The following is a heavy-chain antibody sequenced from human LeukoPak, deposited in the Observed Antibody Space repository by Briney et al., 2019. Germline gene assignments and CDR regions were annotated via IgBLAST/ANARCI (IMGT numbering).Heavy chain of an antibody. J-gene: IGHJ6*03. CDR3: AKDFRDSTYDSSGRRYYYYYMDV. Sequence: PGGSLRLSCTASGFTFGDYVMSWVRQAPGKGLEWAGFIRSKAYGGTTKNAASVKGRFTISRDDSRSIAYLQMNSLRAEDTAVYYCAKDFRDSTYDSSGRRYYYYYMDVWGKGTTVTISS. D-gene: IGHD3-22*01. CDR2: IRSKAYGGTT. V-gene: IGHV3-49*04. CDR1: GFTFGDYV.